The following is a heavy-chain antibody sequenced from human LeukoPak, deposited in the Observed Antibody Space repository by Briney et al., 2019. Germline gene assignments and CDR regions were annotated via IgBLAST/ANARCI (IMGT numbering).Heavy chain of an antibody. CDR1: GFTFSRFA. D-gene: IGHD1/OR15-1a*01. Sequence: PGGSLRLSCAASGFTFSRFAMSWVRQAPGKGLEWVSVIRNSGDNTYYTDSVKGRFTISRGNSKNTLWLQMNSLRAEDTAVYYCAKGNWDKLEVFDYWGQGTLVTVSS. J-gene: IGHJ4*02. CDR3: AKGNWDKLEVFDY. V-gene: IGHV3-23*01. CDR2: IRNSGDNT.